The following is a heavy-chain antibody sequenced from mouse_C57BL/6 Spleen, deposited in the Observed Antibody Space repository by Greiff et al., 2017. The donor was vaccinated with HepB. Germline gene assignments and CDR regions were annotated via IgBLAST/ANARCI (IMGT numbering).Heavy chain of an antibody. Sequence: QVHVKQSGAELAKPGASVKLSCKASGYTFTSYWMHWVKQRPGQGLEWIGYINPSSGYTKYNQKFKDKATLTADKSSSTAYMQLSSLTYEDSAVYYCVGGYYVDYWGQGTTLTVSS. D-gene: IGHD1-1*02. CDR1: GYTFTSYW. V-gene: IGHV1-7*01. J-gene: IGHJ2*01. CDR3: VGGYYVDY. CDR2: INPSSGYT.